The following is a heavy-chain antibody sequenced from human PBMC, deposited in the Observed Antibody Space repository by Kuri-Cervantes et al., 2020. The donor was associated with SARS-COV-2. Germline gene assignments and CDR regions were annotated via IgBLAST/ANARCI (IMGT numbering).Heavy chain of an antibody. Sequence: LSLTCAASGFTFSSYAMSWVRQAPGKGLEWVSAISGSGGSTYYADSVKGRFTISRDNSKSTLYLQMNSLRAEDTAVYYCAKVYYDFWSGYYNYYYYMDVWGKGTTVTVSS. CDR1: GFTFSSYA. CDR3: AKVYYDFWSGYYNYYYYMDV. D-gene: IGHD3-3*01. V-gene: IGHV3-23*01. CDR2: ISGSGGST. J-gene: IGHJ6*03.